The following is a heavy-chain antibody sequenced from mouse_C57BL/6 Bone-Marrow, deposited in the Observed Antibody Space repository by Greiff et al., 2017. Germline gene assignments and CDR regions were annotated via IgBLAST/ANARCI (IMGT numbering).Heavy chain of an antibody. CDR1: GYTFTSYT. Sequence: QVQLQQSGAELARPGASVKMSCKASGYTFTSYTMHWVKQRPGQGLEWIGYINPSSGYTKYNQKVKDKATLTADKASSTSYMQRSSLTSEYSAVYDCARGPYYAMDYWGQGTSVTVSS. CDR3: ARGPYYAMDY. CDR2: INPSSGYT. V-gene: IGHV1-4*01. J-gene: IGHJ4*01.